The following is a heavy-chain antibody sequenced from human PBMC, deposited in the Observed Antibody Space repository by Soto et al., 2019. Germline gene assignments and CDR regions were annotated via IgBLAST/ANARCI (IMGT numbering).Heavy chain of an antibody. CDR3: ARDRTDSGYYTNWLAP. V-gene: IGHV1-69*06. J-gene: IGHJ5*02. CDR1: GGTFGSDA. D-gene: IGHD3-22*01. Sequence: SVKVSCKASGGTFGSDAITWVRQAPGQGLEWVGRIIPIFGTTNYAQNLQGRVTISADKSTLTSYMELHSLTSDDTALYYCARDRTDSGYYTNWLAPCGQGTQATVSS. CDR2: IIPIFGTT.